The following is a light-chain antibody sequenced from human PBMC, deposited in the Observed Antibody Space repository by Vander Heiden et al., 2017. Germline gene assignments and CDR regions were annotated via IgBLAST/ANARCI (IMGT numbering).Light chain of an antibody. CDR2: SDN. V-gene: IGLV1-47*02. Sequence: QPVLTPPPSPSGIPGQRVTISCSGSNSNSGSNYVFWYQQLPGTAPKLLIYSDNQRPSGVPDRFSGSKSGTSASLAISGLRSEDEADYYCAAWDDSLSAVLFGGGTKVTVL. CDR3: AAWDDSLSAVL. J-gene: IGLJ2*01. CDR1: NSNSGSNY.